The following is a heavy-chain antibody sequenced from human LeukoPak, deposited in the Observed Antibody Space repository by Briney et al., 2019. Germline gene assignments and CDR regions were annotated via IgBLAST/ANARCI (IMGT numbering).Heavy chain of an antibody. D-gene: IGHD1-14*01. Sequence: PSETLSLTCSVSGGSITSYYWSWIRQPPGKGLEWIGHVSDGGRTNYSPSLRSRVSISVDTSKNQFSLKLNSVTAADTAVYFCARASTTFDDWGQGTLVTVSP. CDR3: ARASTTFDD. CDR1: GGSITSYY. J-gene: IGHJ4*02. V-gene: IGHV4-59*01. CDR2: VSDGGRT.